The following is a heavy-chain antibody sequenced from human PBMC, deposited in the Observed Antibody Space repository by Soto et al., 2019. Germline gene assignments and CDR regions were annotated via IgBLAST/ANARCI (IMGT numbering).Heavy chain of an antibody. J-gene: IGHJ4*02. CDR3: ARTDMGTMFFDY. CDR2: VYYTGST. V-gene: IGHV4-61*01. D-gene: IGHD2-15*01. Sequence: ETLSLTCTVSGGSVSSGSYYWSWIRQFPGKGLEWIGYVYYTGSTNYNPSLKSRVTISVDTSKSQFSLKLSSVTAADTALYYCARTDMGTMFFDYWGQGTLVTVSS. CDR1: GGSVSSGSYY.